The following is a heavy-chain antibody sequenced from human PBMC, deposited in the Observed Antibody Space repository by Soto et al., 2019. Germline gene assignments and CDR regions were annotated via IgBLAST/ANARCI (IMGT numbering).Heavy chain of an antibody. CDR3: AKDQLEHQVFWFDP. CDR1: GFTFSSYA. D-gene: IGHD1-1*01. CDR2: ISGSGGST. V-gene: IGHV3-23*01. J-gene: IGHJ5*02. Sequence: PGGSLRLSCAASGFTFSSYAMSWVRQAPGKGLEWVSAISGSGGSTYYADSVKGRFTISRDNSKNTLYLQMNSLRAEDTAVYYCAKDQLEHQVFWFDPWGQGTLVTVPQ.